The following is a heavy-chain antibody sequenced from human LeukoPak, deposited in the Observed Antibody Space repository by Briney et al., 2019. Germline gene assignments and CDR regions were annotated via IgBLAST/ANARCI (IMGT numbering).Heavy chain of an antibody. D-gene: IGHD5-12*01. Sequence: ASVKVSCKASGYTFTSYGISWVRQAPGQGLEWMGWISAYNGNTNYAQKLQGRVTMTRDTSISTAYMELSRLRSDDTAVYYCARDTRGYSGYDERDYWGQGTLVTVSS. J-gene: IGHJ4*02. CDR3: ARDTRGYSGYDERDY. CDR2: ISAYNGNT. CDR1: GYTFTSYG. V-gene: IGHV1-18*01.